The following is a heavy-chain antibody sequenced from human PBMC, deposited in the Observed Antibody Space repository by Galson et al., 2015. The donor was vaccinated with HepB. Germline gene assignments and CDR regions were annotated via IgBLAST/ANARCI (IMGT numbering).Heavy chain of an antibody. CDR3: ARDAFSSSSGWFDT. CDR2: IWNDGSNK. Sequence: SLRLSCAASGFTFSSYNMHWVRQAPGKGLEWVAVIWNDGSNKFYADSVKGRFTISRDNLKNTLYLQMKNLRAEDTAVYYCARDAFSSSSGWFDTWGQGTLLTVSS. V-gene: IGHV3-33*08. D-gene: IGHD6-6*01. CDR1: GFTFSSYN. J-gene: IGHJ5*02.